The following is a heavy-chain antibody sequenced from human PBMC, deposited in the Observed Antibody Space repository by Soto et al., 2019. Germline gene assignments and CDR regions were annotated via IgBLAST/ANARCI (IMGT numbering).Heavy chain of an antibody. CDR3: AHTGNNEYCSGGSCYYYYYMDV. J-gene: IGHJ6*03. V-gene: IGHV2-5*02. CDR1: GFSLSTSGVG. CDR2: IYWDDDK. D-gene: IGHD2-15*01. Sequence: GSGPTLVNPTQTLTLTCTFSGFSLSTSGVGVGWIRQPPGKALEWLALIYWDDDKRYSPSLKSRLTITKDTSKNQVVLTMTNMDPVDTATYYCAHTGNNEYCSGGSCYYYYYMDVWGKGTTVTVSS.